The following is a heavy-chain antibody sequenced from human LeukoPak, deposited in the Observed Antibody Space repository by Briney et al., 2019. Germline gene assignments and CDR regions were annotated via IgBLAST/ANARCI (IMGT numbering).Heavy chain of an antibody. CDR1: GGSISSGDYY. Sequence: PSETLSLTCAVSGGSISSGDYYWGWIRQHPGKGLEWIGDIYYSWSTTYNASLKSRVTISVDTSKNQFSLKLSSVTAADTAVYYCATRYASGSYHFGYWGQGTLVTVSS. D-gene: IGHD3-10*01. V-gene: IGHV4-31*11. CDR3: ATRYASGSYHFGY. CDR2: IYYSWST. J-gene: IGHJ4*02.